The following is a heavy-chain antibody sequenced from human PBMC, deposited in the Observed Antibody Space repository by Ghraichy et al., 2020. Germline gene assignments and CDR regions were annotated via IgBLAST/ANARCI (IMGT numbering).Heavy chain of an antibody. J-gene: IGHJ4*02. CDR1: GLTFNTYE. Sequence: GGSLRLSCAASGLTFNTYEMNWVRQAPGKGLEWVSFISSGSTSKYYADSVKGPFPISRDNARNSLYLQMNSLRADATAVYYCASADGRLLDHWGQGTLVTVSS. V-gene: IGHV3-48*03. CDR2: ISSGSTSK. CDR3: ASADGRLLDH. D-gene: IGHD1-26*01.